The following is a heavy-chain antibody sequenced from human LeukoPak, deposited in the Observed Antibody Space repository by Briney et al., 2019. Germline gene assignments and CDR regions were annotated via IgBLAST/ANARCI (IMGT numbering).Heavy chain of an antibody. V-gene: IGHV1-2*02. D-gene: IGHD4-11*01. CDR3: ARDTTVTSRIDY. Sequence: GASVKVSCKASGYTFTDYFMHWVRQAPGQGLEWMGWINPNSGGTNYAQKFQGRVTMTRDTSISTAYMELSRLTSDDTAVYYCARDTTVTSRIDYWGQGTLVTVSS. CDR2: INPNSGGT. J-gene: IGHJ4*02. CDR1: GYTFTDYF.